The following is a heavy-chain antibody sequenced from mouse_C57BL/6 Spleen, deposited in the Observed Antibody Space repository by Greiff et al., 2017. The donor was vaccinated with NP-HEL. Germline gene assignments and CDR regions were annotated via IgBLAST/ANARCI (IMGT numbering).Heavy chain of an antibody. Sequence: QVQLKESGAELVRPGTSVKVSCKASGYAFTNYLIEWVKQRPGQGLEWIGVINPGSGGTNYNEKFKGKATLTADNSSSTAYMQLSSLTSEDSAVYFCARSGNWDYWGQGTTLTVSS. V-gene: IGHV1-54*01. D-gene: IGHD4-1*01. J-gene: IGHJ2*01. CDR3: ARSGNWDY. CDR2: INPGSGGT. CDR1: GYAFTNYL.